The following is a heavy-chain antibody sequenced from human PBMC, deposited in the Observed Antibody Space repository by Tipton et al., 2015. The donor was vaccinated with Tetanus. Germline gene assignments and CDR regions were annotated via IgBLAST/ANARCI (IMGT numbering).Heavy chain of an antibody. D-gene: IGHD1-26*01. CDR2: ISGSGGST. Sequence: SLRLSCAASGFTFSSHAMSWVRQAPGKGLECVSGISGSGGSTYYAYSVKGRFTISRDNSKNTLYLQMNSLRAEDTAVYYCARELDSGSYGGYFDYWGQGTLVTVSS. CDR1: GFTFSSHA. CDR3: ARELDSGSYGGYFDY. J-gene: IGHJ4*02. V-gene: IGHV3-23*01.